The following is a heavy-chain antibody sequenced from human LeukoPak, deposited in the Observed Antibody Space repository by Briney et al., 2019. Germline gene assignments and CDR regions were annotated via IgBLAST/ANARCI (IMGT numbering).Heavy chain of an antibody. CDR3: ASSPEGGSEPFDY. J-gene: IGHJ4*02. D-gene: IGHD1-14*01. Sequence: SETLSLTCAVSGVSISSSNWWSWVRQPPGEGLGWIGEIYHSGSTNYNPSLKSRVTISVDKSNNQFSLKLSSVTAADTAVYYCASSPEGGSEPFDYWGQGTLVTVSS. CDR2: IYHSGST. CDR1: GVSISSSNW. V-gene: IGHV4-4*02.